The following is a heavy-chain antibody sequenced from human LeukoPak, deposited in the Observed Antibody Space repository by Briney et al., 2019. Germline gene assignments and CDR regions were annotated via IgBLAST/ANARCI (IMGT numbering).Heavy chain of an antibody. Sequence: GGSLRLSCAASGFTFSTYSMKWVRRAPGKGLKWVSYISDSSAMYYADSVRGRFTISRENDKNSLFLQMNSLRAEDTAVYYCARDGGYSGYDADCWGQGTLVTVSS. CDR3: ARDGGYSGYDADC. J-gene: IGHJ4*02. CDR2: ISDSSAM. V-gene: IGHV3-48*01. D-gene: IGHD5-12*01. CDR1: GFTFSTYS.